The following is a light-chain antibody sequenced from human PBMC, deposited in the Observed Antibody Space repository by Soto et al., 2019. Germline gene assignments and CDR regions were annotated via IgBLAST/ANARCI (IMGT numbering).Light chain of an antibody. CDR3: CSFAGSYSYV. V-gene: IGLV1-44*01. CDR2: SNN. Sequence: QSVLTQPPSASGTPGQRVTISCSGSSSNIGSGAVNWYHQLPGTAPKLLIYSNNQRPSGVPDRFSGSKSGTSASLAISGLQSEDEAAYSCCSFAGSYSYVFGGGTKLTVL. J-gene: IGLJ1*01. CDR1: SSNIGSGA.